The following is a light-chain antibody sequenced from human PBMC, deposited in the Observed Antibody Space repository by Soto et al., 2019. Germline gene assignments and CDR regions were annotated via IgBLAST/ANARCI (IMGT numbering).Light chain of an antibody. CDR3: QQYNSYSLLT. Sequence: DIQMTQSPSTLSASVGDRVTITCRASQSIRSWLAWYQQKPGKAPKLLIYKASSLESGVPSRFSGSGSGREFTLTISSLQPDDFATYYCQQYNSYSLLTFGGGTKVEIK. CDR1: QSIRSW. V-gene: IGKV1-5*03. J-gene: IGKJ4*01. CDR2: KAS.